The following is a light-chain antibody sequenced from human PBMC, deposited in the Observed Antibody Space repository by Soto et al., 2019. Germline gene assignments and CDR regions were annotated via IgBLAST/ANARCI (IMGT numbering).Light chain of an antibody. CDR3: SSYTRTSTRV. V-gene: IGLV2-14*01. Sequence: QSALTQPASVSGSPGQSITISCTGTSSDVGGYNYVSWYQQHPGKAPKLMIYDVSNRPSGVSNRFSGSKSGNTASLTISRLQAYDEADYYCSSYTRTSTRVFGGGTKLTVL. J-gene: IGLJ2*01. CDR1: SSDVGGYNY. CDR2: DVS.